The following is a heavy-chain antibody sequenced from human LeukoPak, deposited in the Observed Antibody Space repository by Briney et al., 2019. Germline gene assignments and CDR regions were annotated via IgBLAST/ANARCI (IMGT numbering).Heavy chain of an antibody. D-gene: IGHD4-17*01. V-gene: IGHV1-69*06. CDR1: GGTFSSYA. CDR3: ARDAHDYGDPGPYGMDV. Sequence: ASVKVSCKASGGTFSSYAIIWVRQAPGQGLEWMGGIIPIFGTANYAQKFQGRVTITADKSTSTAYMELSSLRSEDTAVYYCARDAHDYGDPGPYGMDVWGKGTTVTVSS. CDR2: IIPIFGTA. J-gene: IGHJ6*04.